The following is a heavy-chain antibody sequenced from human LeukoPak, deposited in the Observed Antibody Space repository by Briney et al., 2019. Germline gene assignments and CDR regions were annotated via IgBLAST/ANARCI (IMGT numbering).Heavy chain of an antibody. CDR2: INHSGSA. Sequence: SETLSLTCAASGGSFSGYYWSWIRQPPGKGLEWIGEINHSGSANYNPALKSRVTISVDTAKNQFSLQLSSVTAADTAVYYCARVHTAGTTCWDYWGQGTLVTVSS. V-gene: IGHV4-34*01. CDR3: ARVHTAGTTCWDY. D-gene: IGHD4-17*01. J-gene: IGHJ4*01. CDR1: GGSFSGYY.